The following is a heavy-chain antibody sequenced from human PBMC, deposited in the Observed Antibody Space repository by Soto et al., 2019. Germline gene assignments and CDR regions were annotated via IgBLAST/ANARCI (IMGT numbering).Heavy chain of an antibody. J-gene: IGHJ6*02. CDR2: IYYSGST. V-gene: IGHV4-30-4*01. D-gene: IGHD3-9*01. CDR1: GGSISSGDYY. CDR3: ARGELRYFDWPNYYYYGMDV. Sequence: PLETLSLTCTVSGGSISSGDYYWSWIRQPPGKGLEWIGYIYYSGSTYYNPSLKSRVTISVDTSKNQFSLKLSSVTAADTAVYYCARGELRYFDWPNYYYYGMDVWGQGTTVTVSS.